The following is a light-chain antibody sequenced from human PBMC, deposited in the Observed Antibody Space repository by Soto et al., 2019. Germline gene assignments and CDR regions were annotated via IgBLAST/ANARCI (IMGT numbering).Light chain of an antibody. V-gene: IGLV1-40*01. CDR2: GNS. CDR1: SSKIWAGYD. J-gene: IGLJ2*01. CDR3: KTYDSSLRGTVV. Sequence: QSVLKQPPSVGGAPGQRVTLSCTGRSSKIWAGYDVHWYQQLPATAPKLRISGNSNRPSGVPDRFSGSKSGTSASLAITGIQADDEAYYSCKTYDSSLRGTVVFGGGTKLTVL.